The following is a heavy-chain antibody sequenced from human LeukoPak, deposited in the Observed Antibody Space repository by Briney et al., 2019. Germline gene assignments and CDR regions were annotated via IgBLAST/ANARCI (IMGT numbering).Heavy chain of an antibody. J-gene: IGHJ4*02. CDR2: ISGIGVTT. CDR3: ARARMVRGVIDY. V-gene: IGHV3-23*01. D-gene: IGHD3-10*01. Sequence: PGGSLRLSCAASGFTFRSYAMSWVRQAPGKGLEWVSAISGIGVTTNYADSVKGRFTISRDNSKKTLYLQMSSLRAEDTAVYYCARARMVRGVIDYWGQGTLVTVSS. CDR1: GFTFRSYA.